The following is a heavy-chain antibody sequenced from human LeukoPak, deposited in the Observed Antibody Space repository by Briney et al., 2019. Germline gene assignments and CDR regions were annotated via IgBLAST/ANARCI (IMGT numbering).Heavy chain of an antibody. Sequence: PSETLSLTCAVYGGSFSGYYWSWIRQPPGKGLEWIGEINHSESTNYNPSLKSRVTISVDTSKNQFSLKLSSVTAADTAVYYCARGDVVVVAATRWFDPWGQGTLVTVSS. CDR2: INHSEST. J-gene: IGHJ5*02. CDR3: ARGDVVVVAATRWFDP. CDR1: GGSFSGYY. V-gene: IGHV4-34*01. D-gene: IGHD2-15*01.